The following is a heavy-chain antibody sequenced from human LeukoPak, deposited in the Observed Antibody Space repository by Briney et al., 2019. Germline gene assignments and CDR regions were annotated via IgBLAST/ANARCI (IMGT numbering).Heavy chain of an antibody. V-gene: IGHV1-69*05. J-gene: IGHJ1*01. CDR3: ATYGGNTAEFFQH. D-gene: IGHD4-23*01. CDR1: GGPFYKYA. CDR2: TMPVIGTP. Sequence: SVKVSCKASGGPFYKYAVNWLRQAPGQGLEWMGGTMPVIGTPIYAQKFQSRVTITTGESTNTAFMELNNLRSEDTAIYYCATYGGNTAEFFQHWGQGTLVTVSS.